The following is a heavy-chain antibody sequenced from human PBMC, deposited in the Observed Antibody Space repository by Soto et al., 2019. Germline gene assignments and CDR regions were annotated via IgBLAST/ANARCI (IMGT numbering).Heavy chain of an antibody. CDR1: GDSFNDYY. D-gene: IGHD2-15*01. J-gene: IGHJ6*03. V-gene: IGHV1-2*02. CDR2: INPNGGAT. Sequence: VQLAQSGAEVKKPGASVKVSCKTSGDSFNDYYIHWVRQAPGQGLEWMGWINPNGGATKYAQKFPGRVTVTRDTSIRTVYMELSSLRSDDTAVYYCARESGGATATLDYYYFYMDVWGKWNTVTVSS. CDR3: ARESGGATATLDYYYFYMDV.